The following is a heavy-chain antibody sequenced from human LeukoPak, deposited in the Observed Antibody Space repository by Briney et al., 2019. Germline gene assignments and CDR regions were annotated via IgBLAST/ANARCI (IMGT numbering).Heavy chain of an antibody. CDR1: GGSFSGYY. CDR2: INHSGST. Sequence: PSETLSLTCAVYGGSFSGYYWSWIRQPPGKGLEWIGEINHSGSTNYNPSLKSRVTISVDTSKNQFSLKLSSVTAADTAVYYCARFGSGWHYFDYWGQGTLVTVSS. D-gene: IGHD6-19*01. V-gene: IGHV4-34*01. J-gene: IGHJ4*02. CDR3: ARFGSGWHYFDY.